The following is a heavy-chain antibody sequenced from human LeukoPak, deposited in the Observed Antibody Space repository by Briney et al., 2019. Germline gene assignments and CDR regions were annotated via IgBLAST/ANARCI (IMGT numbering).Heavy chain of an antibody. J-gene: IGHJ4*02. D-gene: IGHD2-15*01. V-gene: IGHV4-59*01. CDR1: GGSISTYY. Sequence: SETLSLTCTVSGGSISTYYWSWIRQPPGKGLEWIGYIYYSGSTNYNPSLESRVTISVDTSKNQFSLKLSSVTAADTAVYYCAGGLGYCSGGSCYGSIDYWGQGTLVTVSS. CDR3: AGGLGYCSGGSCYGSIDY. CDR2: IYYSGST.